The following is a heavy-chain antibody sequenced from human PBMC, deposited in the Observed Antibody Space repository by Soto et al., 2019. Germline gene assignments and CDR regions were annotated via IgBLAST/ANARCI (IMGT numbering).Heavy chain of an antibody. CDR3: ARDRVAARHLNNWFDP. Sequence: PSETLSLTCTVSGGSISSYYWSWIRQPPGKGLEWIGYIYYSGSTYYNPSLKSRVTISVDTSKNQFSLKLSSVTAADTAVYYCARDRVAARHLNNWFDPWGQGTLVTVSS. CDR2: IYYSGST. CDR1: GGSISSYY. J-gene: IGHJ5*02. V-gene: IGHV4-59*12. D-gene: IGHD6-6*01.